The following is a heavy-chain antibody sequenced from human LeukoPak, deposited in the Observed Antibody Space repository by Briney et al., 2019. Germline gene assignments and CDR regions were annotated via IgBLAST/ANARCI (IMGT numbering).Heavy chain of an antibody. D-gene: IGHD2-2*02. V-gene: IGHV1-69*04. CDR3: ARSRDIVVVPAAIVTPANWFDP. J-gene: IGHJ5*02. CDR2: IIPILVIA. Sequence: SVKVSCKASGGTFSSYAISWVRQAPGQGLEWMGRIIPILVIANYAQKFQGRVTSTADKSTSTAYMELSSLRYQDTAVYYCARSRDIVVVPAAIVTPANWFDPWGQGTLVTVSS. CDR1: GGTFSSYA.